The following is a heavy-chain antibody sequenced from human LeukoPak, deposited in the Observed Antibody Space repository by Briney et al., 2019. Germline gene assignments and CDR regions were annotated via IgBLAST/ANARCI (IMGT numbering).Heavy chain of an antibody. D-gene: IGHD2-2*01. CDR3: ARDLVVVVPAAIRLRRIIAAIISPPAFDY. V-gene: IGHV1-2*02. J-gene: IGHJ4*02. Sequence: GASVKVSCKASGYTFTGYYMHWVRQAPGQGLEWMGWINPNSGGTNYAQKFQGRVTMTRDTSISTAYMELSRLRSDDTAVYYCARDLVVVVPAAIRLRRIIAAIISPPAFDYWGQGTLVTVSS. CDR2: INPNSGGT. CDR1: GYTFTGYY.